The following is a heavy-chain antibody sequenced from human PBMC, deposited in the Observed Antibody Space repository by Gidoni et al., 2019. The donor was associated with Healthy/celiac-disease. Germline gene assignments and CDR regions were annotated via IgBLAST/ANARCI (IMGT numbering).Heavy chain of an antibody. Sequence: QLQLVQSGSELKKHGASVKVSCKASGYTFPSYAMNWVRQAPGQGLEWMGWINTNTGNPTYAQGFTGRFVFSLDTSVSTAYLQICSLKAEDTAVYYCARDRENYDSWSGYSYNWFDPWGQGTLVTVSS. J-gene: IGHJ5*02. CDR3: ARDRENYDSWSGYSYNWFDP. D-gene: IGHD3-3*01. V-gene: IGHV7-4-1*01. CDR1: GYTFPSYA. CDR2: INTNTGNP.